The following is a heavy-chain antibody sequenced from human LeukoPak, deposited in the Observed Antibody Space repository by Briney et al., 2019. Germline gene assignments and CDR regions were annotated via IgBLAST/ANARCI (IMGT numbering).Heavy chain of an antibody. CDR3: ARLIMTPVN. V-gene: IGHV3-7*01. D-gene: IGHD4-17*01. J-gene: IGHJ4*02. CDR1: GFTFSSYA. Sequence: GGSLRLSCAASGFTFSSYAMSWVRQAPGKGLEWVGNIKKDGSEKYYVDSVKGRFTISRDNAKNSLYLQMNSLRAEDTAVYYCARLIMTPVNWGQGTLVTVSS. CDR2: IKKDGSEK.